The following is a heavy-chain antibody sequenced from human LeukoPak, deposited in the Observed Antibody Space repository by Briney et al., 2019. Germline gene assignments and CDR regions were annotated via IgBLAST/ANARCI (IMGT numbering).Heavy chain of an antibody. V-gene: IGHV3-7*04. CDR2: IKQVGGVK. CDR3: ARGVVPAAVNYYYYYYMDV. J-gene: IGHJ6*03. Sequence: PGGSLRLSCAASGFSLSSYWMSCVPHAPGKGLGSVAHIKQVGGVKYYVDSVRGRVTISRDNAKNSLYLQMNSLRSEDTAVYYCARGVVPAAVNYYYYYYMDVWGKGTTVTVSS. CDR1: GFSLSSYW. D-gene: IGHD2-2*01.